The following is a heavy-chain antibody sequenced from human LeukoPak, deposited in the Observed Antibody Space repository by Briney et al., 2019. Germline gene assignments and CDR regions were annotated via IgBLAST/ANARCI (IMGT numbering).Heavy chain of an antibody. V-gene: IGHV1-18*01. CDR3: ARVLAYCSSTSCHDY. CDR2: ISAYNGNT. CDR1: GYTFTSYG. J-gene: IGHJ4*02. Sequence: GASVKVSCKASGYTFTSYGISWVRQAPGQGLEWMGWISAYNGNTDYAQKLQGRVTMTTDTSTSTAYMELRSLRSDDTAVYYCARVLAYCSSTSCHDYWGQGTLVTVYS. D-gene: IGHD2-2*01.